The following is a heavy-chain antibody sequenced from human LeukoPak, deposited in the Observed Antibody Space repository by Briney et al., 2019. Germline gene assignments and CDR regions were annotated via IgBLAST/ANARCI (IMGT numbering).Heavy chain of an antibody. J-gene: IGHJ6*02. CDR1: GGSFSGYY. CDR2: INHSGST. Sequence: PSETLSLTCAVYGGSFSGYYWSWIRQPPGKGLEWIGEINHSGSTNYNPSLKSRVTISVDTSKNQFSLKLSSVTAADTAVYYCARGILAAAGTYYYYGMDVWGQGTTVTVSS. V-gene: IGHV4-34*01. CDR3: ARGILAAAGTYYYYGMDV. D-gene: IGHD6-13*01.